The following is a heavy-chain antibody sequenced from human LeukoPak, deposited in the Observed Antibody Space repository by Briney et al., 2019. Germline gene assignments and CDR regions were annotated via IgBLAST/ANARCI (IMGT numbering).Heavy chain of an antibody. CDR1: GFTFSSYS. Sequence: PGGSLRLSCAASGFTFSSYSMNWVRQAPGKGLVWVSRINSDGSSTTYADSVRGRFTISRDNAKNTLYLQMNSLRAEDTAVYYCARDRGGDYYYYYMDVWGKGTTVTISS. CDR2: INSDGSST. CDR3: ARDRGGDYYYYYMDV. V-gene: IGHV3-74*01. D-gene: IGHD2-21*01. J-gene: IGHJ6*03.